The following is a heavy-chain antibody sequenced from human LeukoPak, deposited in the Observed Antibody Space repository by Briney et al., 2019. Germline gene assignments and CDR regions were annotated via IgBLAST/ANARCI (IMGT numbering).Heavy chain of an antibody. D-gene: IGHD6-13*01. V-gene: IGHV4-34*01. CDR3: ARGWPPYSSSWYYFDY. CDR1: GGSFSGYY. CDR2: INHSGST. Sequence: SSETLSLTCAVYGGSFSGYYWSWIRQPPGKGLEWIGEINHSGSTNYNQSLKSRVTISVDTSKNQFSLKLSSVTAADTAVYYCARGWPPYSSSWYYFDYWGQGTLVTVSS. J-gene: IGHJ4*02.